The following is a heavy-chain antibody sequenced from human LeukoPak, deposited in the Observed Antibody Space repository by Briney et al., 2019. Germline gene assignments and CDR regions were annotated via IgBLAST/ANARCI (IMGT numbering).Heavy chain of an antibody. CDR3: ARIRSSRYYFDS. J-gene: IGHJ4*02. CDR2: IKLDGSEK. D-gene: IGHD6-13*01. CDR1: GFTVSSYW. Sequence: GGSLRLSCAASGFTVSSYWMSWVRQAPGKGLEWVASIKLDGSEKYYVDSVKGRFTVSRDNATNSMYLQLNSLRVEDTAVYYCARIRSSRYYFDSWGQGTLVTVCS. V-gene: IGHV3-7*01.